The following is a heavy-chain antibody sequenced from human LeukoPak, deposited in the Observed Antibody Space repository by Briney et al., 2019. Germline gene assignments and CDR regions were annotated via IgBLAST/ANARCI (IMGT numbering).Heavy chain of an antibody. CDR2: IYPGDSDT. Sequence: GESLKISCKGSGYSFTSYWIGWVRQMPGKGLEWMGIIYPGDSDTRYSPSFQGQVTISADKSISTAYLQWSSLKASDTAMYYCARQEGKYYDILTGYYTLYYFDYWGQGTLVTVSS. CDR3: ARQEGKYYDILTGYYTLYYFDY. CDR1: GYSFTSYW. D-gene: IGHD3-9*01. J-gene: IGHJ4*02. V-gene: IGHV5-51*01.